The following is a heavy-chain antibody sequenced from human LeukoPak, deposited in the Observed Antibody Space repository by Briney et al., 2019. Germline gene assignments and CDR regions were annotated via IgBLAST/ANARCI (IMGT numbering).Heavy chain of an antibody. CDR2: ISAHNGNT. CDR1: GYSFTNYG. Sequence: ASVKVSCKASGYSFTNYGIIWVRQTPGQGLQWMGWISAHNGNTNYAQKLQGRVTMTTDTSTSTAYMELRSLRSDDTAVYYCARDGYSYGPIDYWGQGTLVTVSS. CDR3: ARDGYSYGPIDY. D-gene: IGHD5-18*01. V-gene: IGHV1-18*01. J-gene: IGHJ4*02.